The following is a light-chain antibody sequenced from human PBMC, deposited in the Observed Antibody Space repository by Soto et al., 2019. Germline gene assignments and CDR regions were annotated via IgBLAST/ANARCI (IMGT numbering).Light chain of an antibody. CDR3: RHYNSYSEA. CDR1: QTISSW. V-gene: IGKV1-5*03. Sequence: DIQMTQTPSTLSGSVGDRVTITCRASQTISSWLAWYQQKPGKAPTLLIYKASTLKSGVPSRFSGSGSGTEFTLTISSLQPDDFATYYCRHYNSYSEACGQGTK. CDR2: KAS. J-gene: IGKJ1*01.